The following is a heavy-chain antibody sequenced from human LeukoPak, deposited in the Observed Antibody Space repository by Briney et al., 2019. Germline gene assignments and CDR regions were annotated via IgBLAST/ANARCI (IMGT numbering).Heavy chain of an antibody. CDR2: IGTAGDT. Sequence: GGSLRLSCAASGFTFSSYDMHWVRQATGKGLEWVSAIGTAGDTHYPGSVKGRFTISRENAKNSLYLQMNSLRAGDTAVYYCARGYCSGGSCYLTSVGAFDIWGQGTMVTVSS. CDR1: GFTFSSYD. V-gene: IGHV3-13*01. J-gene: IGHJ3*02. D-gene: IGHD2-15*01. CDR3: ARGYCSGGSCYLTSVGAFDI.